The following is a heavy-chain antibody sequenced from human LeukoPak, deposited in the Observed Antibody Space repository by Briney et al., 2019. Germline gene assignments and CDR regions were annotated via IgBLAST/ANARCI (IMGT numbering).Heavy chain of an antibody. D-gene: IGHD4/OR15-4a*01. CDR2: ISCRSGIT. Sequence: GESLRLSCAASEFSFNNYSESWVRQPPAQRLEWLSTISCRSGITYYADSVKGRFTISRDNSKNTVYLQMTSLSVDDTAVYYCAKALSETHRAVFSYCYNYVWGKGTTVTVSS. CDR3: AKALSETHRAVFSYCYNYV. CDR1: EFSFNNYS. V-gene: IGHV3-23*01. J-gene: IGHJ6*03.